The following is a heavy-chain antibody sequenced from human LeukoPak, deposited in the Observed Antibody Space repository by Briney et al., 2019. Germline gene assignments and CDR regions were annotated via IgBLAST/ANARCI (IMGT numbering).Heavy chain of an antibody. CDR3: ASSKMATINYSFDY. J-gene: IGHJ4*02. D-gene: IGHD5-24*01. CDR1: GGTFSSYA. Sequence: SVKVSCKASGGTFSSYAISWVRQAPGQGLEWMGGIIPIFGTANYALKFQGRVTITTDESTSTAYMELSSLRSEDTAVYYCASSKMATINYSFDYWGQGTLVTVSS. V-gene: IGHV1-69*05. CDR2: IIPIFGTA.